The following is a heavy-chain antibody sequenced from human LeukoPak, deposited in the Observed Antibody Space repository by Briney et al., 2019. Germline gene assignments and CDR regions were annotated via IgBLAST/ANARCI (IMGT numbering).Heavy chain of an antibody. D-gene: IGHD3-22*01. CDR2: IIPIFGTA. CDR3: ATGGDSSGLDY. Sequence: ASVKVSCKASGGTFSSYAISWVRQAPGQGLEWMGRIIPIFGTANYAQKFQGRVTITTDESTSTAYMELSSLRSEDTAVYYCATGGDSSGLDYWGQGTLVTVSS. CDR1: GGTFSSYA. J-gene: IGHJ4*02. V-gene: IGHV1-69*05.